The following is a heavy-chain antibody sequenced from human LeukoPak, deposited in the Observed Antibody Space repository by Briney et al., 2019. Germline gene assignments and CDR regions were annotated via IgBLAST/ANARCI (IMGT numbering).Heavy chain of an antibody. CDR1: GGSMRLYY. D-gene: IGHD3-22*01. CDR3: AGGDYYDSSGCWGYYFDY. CDR2: IHYNWSI. Sequence: RSSETLSLTCTLSGGSMRLYYWSWIRHPPGKGLEWLVHIHYNWSINYNPSLKTRVTISVYTSKDQFSLKLSSVNAADTDAYYCAGGDYYDSSGCWGYYFDYWGQGNLVTVSS. J-gene: IGHJ4*02. V-gene: IGHV4-59*01.